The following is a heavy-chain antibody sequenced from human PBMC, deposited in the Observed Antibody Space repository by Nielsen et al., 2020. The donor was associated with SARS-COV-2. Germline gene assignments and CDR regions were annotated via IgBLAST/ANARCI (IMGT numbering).Heavy chain of an antibody. V-gene: IGHV4-39*02. CDR1: GASISSSSLY. J-gene: IGHJ5*02. CDR2: IYYTGST. D-gene: IGHD3-3*01. Sequence: SETLSLTCSVSGASISSSSLYWGWIRQTPGKGLEWIGSIYYTGSTYYNPSLKSRVTISVDTSKNHFSLKLISVTAADTAVYYCASQDSGIFGGLSKFDPWGQRTLVTVSS. CDR3: ASQDSGIFGGLSKFDP.